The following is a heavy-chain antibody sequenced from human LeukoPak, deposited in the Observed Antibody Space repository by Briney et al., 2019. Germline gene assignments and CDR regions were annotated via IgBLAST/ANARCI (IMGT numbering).Heavy chain of an antibody. CDR2: ISGSGTSP. CDR3: AKSLRYSSGCHHFDY. CDR1: GFIFNNFA. D-gene: IGHD6-19*01. Sequence: PGGSLRLSCAASGFIFNNFAMSWVRQAPGKGLEWVSGISGSGTSPYYADSMKGRFTISRDNSKNTVYLQMNSLRVEDTAVYYCAKSLRYSSGCHHFDYWGQGTLVTVSS. V-gene: IGHV3-23*01. J-gene: IGHJ4*02.